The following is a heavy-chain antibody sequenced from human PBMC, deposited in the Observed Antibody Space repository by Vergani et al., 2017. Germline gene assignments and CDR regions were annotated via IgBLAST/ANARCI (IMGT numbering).Heavy chain of an antibody. J-gene: IGHJ3*02. CDR2: ISAYNGNT. CDR3: ARDRLLNCSSTSCYSDAFDI. CDR1: GYPFTSYY. V-gene: IGHV1-18*04. Sequence: QVQLVQSGAEVKKPGASVKVSCKASGYPFTSYYMHWVRQAPGQGLEWMGWISAYNGNTNYAQKLQGRVTMTTDTSTSTAYMELRSLRSDDTAVYYCARDRLLNCSSTSCYSDAFDIWGQGTMVTVSS. D-gene: IGHD2-2*01.